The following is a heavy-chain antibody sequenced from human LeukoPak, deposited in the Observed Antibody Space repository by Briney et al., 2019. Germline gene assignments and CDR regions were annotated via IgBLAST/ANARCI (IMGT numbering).Heavy chain of an antibody. D-gene: IGHD3-22*01. CDR1: GGTFSSYA. Sequence: SVKVSCKASGGTFSSYAISWVRQAPGQGLEWVGGIITIFGTANYAQKFQGRVTITADESTSTAYMELSSLRSEDTAVYYCARNPAEPYYYDSSGYYRVYFDYWGQGTLVTVSS. CDR3: ARNPAEPYYYDSSGYYRVYFDY. J-gene: IGHJ4*02. V-gene: IGHV1-69*13. CDR2: IITIFGTA.